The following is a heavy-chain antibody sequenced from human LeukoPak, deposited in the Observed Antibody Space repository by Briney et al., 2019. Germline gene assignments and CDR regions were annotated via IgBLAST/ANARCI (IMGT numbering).Heavy chain of an antibody. J-gene: IGHJ4*02. CDR2: IKQDGSEK. D-gene: IGHD6-19*01. CDR3: ARAVAGISEYYFDY. V-gene: IGHV3-7*01. CDR1: GFTFSSYW. Sequence: GGSLRLSCAASGFTFSSYWMSWVRQAPGKGLEWVANIKQDGSEKYYVDSVKGRFTISRDNAKNSLYLQMNSLRAEDTAVYYCARAVAGISEYYFDYWGQGSLVTVSS.